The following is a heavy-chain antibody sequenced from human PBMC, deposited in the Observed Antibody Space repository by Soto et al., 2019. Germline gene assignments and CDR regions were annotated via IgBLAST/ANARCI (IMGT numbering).Heavy chain of an antibody. CDR2: IYYSGST. Sequence: PSETLSLTCIVSGGSISSSSYYWGWIRQPPGKGLEWIGSIYYSGSTYYNPSLKSRVTISVDTSKNQFSLKLSSVTAADTAVFYCERNRARNWFDPWGQGTLVNVSS. CDR1: GGSISSSSYY. V-gene: IGHV4-39*01. CDR3: ERNRARNWFDP. D-gene: IGHD6-6*01. J-gene: IGHJ5*02.